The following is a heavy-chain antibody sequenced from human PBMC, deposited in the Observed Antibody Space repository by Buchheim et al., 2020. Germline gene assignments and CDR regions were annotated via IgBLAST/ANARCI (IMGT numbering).Heavy chain of an antibody. D-gene: IGHD6-6*01. CDR2: MNPNSGNT. Sequence: QVQLVQSGAEVKKPGASVKVSCKASGYTFTSYDINWVRQATGQGLEWMGWMNPNSGNTGYAQKFQGRVTMTRNTSISTAYMELSSRRSENTAVYYCARGTGFSSWSRLYYYYYGMDVWGQGTT. V-gene: IGHV1-8*01. CDR1: GYTFTSYD. J-gene: IGHJ6*02. CDR3: ARGTGFSSWSRLYYYYYGMDV.